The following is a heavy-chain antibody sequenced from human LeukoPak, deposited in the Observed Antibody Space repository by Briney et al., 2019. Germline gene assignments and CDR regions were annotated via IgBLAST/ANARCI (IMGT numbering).Heavy chain of an antibody. CDR2: ISYDGNTD. V-gene: IGHV3-30-3*01. J-gene: IGHJ4*02. Sequence: GGSLRLSCAASGFTFRTYAIHWVRQAPGKGLEWVAVISYDGNTDYYTDSVKGRFTISRDNSGNTLFLQMNSLGAEDTAVYYCVRDTITYDIFTGSPDYWGQGTLVIVSS. D-gene: IGHD3-9*01. CDR3: VRDTITYDIFTGSPDY. CDR1: GFTFRTYA.